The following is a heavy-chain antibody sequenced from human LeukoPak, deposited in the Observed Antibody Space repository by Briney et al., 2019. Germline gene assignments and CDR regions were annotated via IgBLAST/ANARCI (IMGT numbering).Heavy chain of an antibody. CDR3: ASQDYYYGMDV. J-gene: IGHJ6*02. Sequence: GGSLRLSCAASGFTFSTYWMTWVRQAPGKGLEWVANMKQDGSEKNYVDSVKGRFTISRDNDKSSLYLQMNSLRAEDTAVYYCASQDYYYGMDVWGQGTTVTVSS. V-gene: IGHV3-7*02. CDR1: GFTFSTYW. CDR2: MKQDGSEK.